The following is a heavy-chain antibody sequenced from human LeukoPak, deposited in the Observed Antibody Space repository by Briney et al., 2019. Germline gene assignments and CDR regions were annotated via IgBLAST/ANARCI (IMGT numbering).Heavy chain of an antibody. CDR1: GFTFSSYA. CDR3: AKRRGLELLYYYYMDV. J-gene: IGHJ6*03. V-gene: IGHV3-23*01. CDR2: ISGSGGST. Sequence: PGGSLRLSCAASGFTFSSYAMTWVRQAPGKGLEWVSAISGSGGSTYYADSVKGRFTISRDNSKNTLFLQMNSRRAEDTAVYYCAKRRGLELLYYYYMDVWGKGTTVTVSS. D-gene: IGHD1-7*01.